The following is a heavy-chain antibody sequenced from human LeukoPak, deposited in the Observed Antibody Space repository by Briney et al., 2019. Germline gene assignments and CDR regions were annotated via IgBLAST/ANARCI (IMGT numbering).Heavy chain of an antibody. D-gene: IGHD3-9*01. CDR2: IRYDASNT. Sequence: PGGSLRLSCAASGFTFSSYGMHWVRQAPGKGLEWVAFIRYDASNTYYADSVKGRFTVSRDNSKNTLYLEMSDVRSEDSAVFYCAKPYEIMTGYPYHFYMDVWGKGTRVTVSS. CDR1: GFTFSSYG. J-gene: IGHJ6*03. V-gene: IGHV3-30*02. CDR3: AKPYEIMTGYPYHFYMDV.